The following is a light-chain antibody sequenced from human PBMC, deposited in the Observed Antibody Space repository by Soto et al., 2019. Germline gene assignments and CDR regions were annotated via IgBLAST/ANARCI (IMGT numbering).Light chain of an antibody. V-gene: IGKV3-15*01. CDR1: QSVSDN. CDR2: GAS. CDR3: QQYDHWSRGYT. Sequence: ELVMTQSPATLSVSPGERATLSCRAGQSVSDNLAWYQQRPGQAPRLLFYGASTRATGVPVRFSASGSGTEFSLTVSSLQSEDFAVYYYQQYDHWSRGYTFGQGTKLEIK. J-gene: IGKJ2*01.